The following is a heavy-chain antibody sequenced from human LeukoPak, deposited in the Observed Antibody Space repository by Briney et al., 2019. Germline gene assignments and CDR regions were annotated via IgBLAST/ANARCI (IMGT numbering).Heavy chain of an antibody. Sequence: GGSLRLSCAASGFTFSSYSMNWVRQAPGKGLEWVSYISSSSSTIYYADSVKGRFTISRDNAKNSLYLQMNSLRAEDTAVYYCARGIAHQGGWFGELFPPYFDYWGQGTLVTVSS. CDR3: ARGIAHQGGWFGELFPPYFDY. CDR2: ISSSSSTI. J-gene: IGHJ4*02. D-gene: IGHD3-10*01. V-gene: IGHV3-48*04. CDR1: GFTFSSYS.